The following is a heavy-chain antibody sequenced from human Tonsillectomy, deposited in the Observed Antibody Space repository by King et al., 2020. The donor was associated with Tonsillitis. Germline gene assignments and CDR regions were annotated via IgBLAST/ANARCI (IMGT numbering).Heavy chain of an antibody. Sequence: QLVQSGAEVKKPGASVKVSCKASGYTFSSYGISWVRQAPGQGLEWVGWISAYNDNTNYAQKLLGRVTMTPDTSTSTAYMELRSLRSDDTAVYYCARGGKRGSSYYMDVWGKGTTVTVSS. J-gene: IGHJ6*03. V-gene: IGHV1-18*01. CDR1: GYTFSSYG. CDR3: ARGGKRGSSYYMDV. CDR2: ISAYNDNT. D-gene: IGHD4-23*01.